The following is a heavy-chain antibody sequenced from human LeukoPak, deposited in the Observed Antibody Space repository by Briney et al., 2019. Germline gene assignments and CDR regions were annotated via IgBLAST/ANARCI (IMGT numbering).Heavy chain of an antibody. V-gene: IGHV4-34*01. CDR2: INHSGST. J-gene: IGHJ4*02. CDR1: GGSFSGYY. Sequence: SETLSLTCAVYGGSFSGYYWSWIRQPPGKGLEWIGEINHSGSTNYNPSLKSRVTISVDTSKNQFSLKLSSVTAADTAVYYCARQYYGSGSYYPRYWGQGTLVTVSS. CDR3: ARQYYGSGSYYPRY. D-gene: IGHD3-10*01.